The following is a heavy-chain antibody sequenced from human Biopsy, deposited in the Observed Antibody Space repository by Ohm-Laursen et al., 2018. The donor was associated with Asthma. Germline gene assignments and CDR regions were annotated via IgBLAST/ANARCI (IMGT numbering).Heavy chain of an antibody. CDR1: GYTFYSAG. CDR3: ARAVDYSHYYGIDV. Sequence: ASVKVSCKTSGYTFYSAGITWVRQAPGQGLEWMGWISVYNGNTKVAQKLQDRVTMVTDTSTSTAYMELRSLRSDDTAVYFCARAVDYSHYYGIDVWGQGSTVTVS. J-gene: IGHJ6*02. CDR2: ISVYNGNT. V-gene: IGHV1-18*01. D-gene: IGHD3-10*01.